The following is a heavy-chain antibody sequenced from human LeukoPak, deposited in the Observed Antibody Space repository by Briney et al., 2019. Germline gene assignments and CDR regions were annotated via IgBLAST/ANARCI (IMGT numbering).Heavy chain of an antibody. J-gene: IGHJ3*02. D-gene: IGHD2-21*01. CDR1: EFTFSNYA. CDR2: ISGGGGST. CDR3: AKAAVIIGLAAFDT. Sequence: GSLILSCAASEFTFSNYAMNWVRQAPGKGLEWVSGISGGGGSTYYADSVKGRFTISRDNSKNTLYLQMNSLRAEDTAVYSCAKAAVIIGLAAFDTWGQGTMVTVSS. V-gene: IGHV3-23*01.